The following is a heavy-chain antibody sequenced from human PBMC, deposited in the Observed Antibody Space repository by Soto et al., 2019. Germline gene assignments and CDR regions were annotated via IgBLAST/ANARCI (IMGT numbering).Heavy chain of an antibody. CDR1: GYSFASHW. Sequence: LKISCKGSGYSFASHWVAWVRQMPEKGLEWIGTIYPGDSDTKYSSAFRGHVTISADTSVSTAYLQWRSLEATDSAIYYCARYSGSYWHYLDFWGQGTLVTVSS. CDR2: IYPGDSDT. CDR3: ARYSGSYWHYLDF. J-gene: IGHJ4*02. V-gene: IGHV5-51*01. D-gene: IGHD1-26*01.